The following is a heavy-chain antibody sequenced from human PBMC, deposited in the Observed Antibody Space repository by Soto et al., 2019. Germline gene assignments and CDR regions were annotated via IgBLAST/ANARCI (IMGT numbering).Heavy chain of an antibody. Sequence: QVQLVQSGAEVKKPGASVKVSCKASGYTFTSYDINWVRQATGQGLEWMGWMNPNSGNTGYAQKFQGRVTMTRNTSISTAYMELSSLRSEDTAVYYCATCSSTSCSRLEYYMDVWGKGTTVTVSS. D-gene: IGHD2-2*01. V-gene: IGHV1-8*01. J-gene: IGHJ6*03. CDR1: GYTFTSYD. CDR2: MNPNSGNT. CDR3: ATCSSTSCSRLEYYMDV.